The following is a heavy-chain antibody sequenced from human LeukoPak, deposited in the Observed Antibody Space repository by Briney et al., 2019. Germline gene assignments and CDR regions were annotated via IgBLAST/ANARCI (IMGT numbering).Heavy chain of an antibody. CDR3: ARMPGWFDP. CDR1: GGSISSYY. CDR2: IYTSGST. D-gene: IGHD2-2*01. J-gene: IGHJ5*02. Sequence: SQTLSLTCTVSGGSISSYYWSWIRQPPGKGLEWIGYIYTSGSTNYNPSLKSRVTISVDTSKNEFSLKLSSVTAADTAVYYCARMPGWFDPWGPGTLVTVSS. V-gene: IGHV4-4*09.